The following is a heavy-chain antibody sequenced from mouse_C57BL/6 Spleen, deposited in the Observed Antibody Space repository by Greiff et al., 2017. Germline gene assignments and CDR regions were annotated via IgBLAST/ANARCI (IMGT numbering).Heavy chain of an antibody. Sequence: EVQLVESGGGLVQPKGSLKLSCAASGFSFNTYAMNWVRQAPGKGLEWVARIRSKSNNYATYYADSVQDRFTISRDDSESMLYLQINNMKTEDTAMYFCVRQRGLRKYAIDYRGQRTSVTVSS. J-gene: IGHJ4*01. CDR3: VRQRGLRKYAIDY. V-gene: IGHV10-1*01. CDR2: IRSKSNNYAT. D-gene: IGHD2-12*01. CDR1: GFSFNTYA.